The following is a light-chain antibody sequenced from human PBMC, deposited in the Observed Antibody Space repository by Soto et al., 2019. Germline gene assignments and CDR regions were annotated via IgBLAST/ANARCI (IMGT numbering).Light chain of an antibody. V-gene: IGKV1-5*03. CDR3: QQYNTYPLT. J-gene: IGKJ4*01. Sequence: DIQMTQSPSTLSASVGDRVTITCRASQSISNWLAWYQQKPGKAPNLLIYKASSLESGVPSRFSGSGSGTEFTLTISSLQTDDFATYDCQQYNTYPLTFGAGTK. CDR2: KAS. CDR1: QSISNW.